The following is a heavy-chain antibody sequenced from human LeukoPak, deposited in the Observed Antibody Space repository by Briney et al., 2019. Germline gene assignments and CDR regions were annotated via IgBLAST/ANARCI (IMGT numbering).Heavy chain of an antibody. Sequence: ASVRVSCKASGYTFTSYGISWVRQAPGQGLEWMGRIIPILGIANYAQKFQGRVTITADKSTSTAYMELSSLRSEDTAVYYCAAPVVAATLDYWGQGTLVTVSS. CDR1: GYTFTSYG. CDR2: IIPILGIA. CDR3: AAPVVAATLDY. J-gene: IGHJ4*02. D-gene: IGHD2-15*01. V-gene: IGHV1-69*04.